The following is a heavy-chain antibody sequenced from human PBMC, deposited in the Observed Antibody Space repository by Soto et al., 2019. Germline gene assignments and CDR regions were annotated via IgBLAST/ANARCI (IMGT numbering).Heavy chain of an antibody. CDR3: ARPSGYAFDY. D-gene: IGHD5-12*01. Sequence: PGGSLRLACAASGFTFSSYAMHWVRQAPGKGLEYVSVISSNGGSTYYANSVKGRFTISRDNSKNTLYLKMGSLRAEDMAVYYCARPSGYAFDYWGREP. CDR1: GFTFSSYA. J-gene: IGHJ4*02. CDR2: ISSNGGST. V-gene: IGHV3-64*01.